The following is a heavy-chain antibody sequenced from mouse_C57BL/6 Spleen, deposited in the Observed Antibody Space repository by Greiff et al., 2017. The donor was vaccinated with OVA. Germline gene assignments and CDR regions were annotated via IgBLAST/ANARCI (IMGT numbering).Heavy chain of an antibody. CDR3: ARETYDGYYVFAY. CDR2: INPNNGGT. CDR1: GYTFTDYY. Sequence: VQLQQSGPELVKPGASVKISCKASGYTFTDYYMNWVKQSHGKSLEWIGDINPNNGGTSYNQKFKGKATLTVDKSSSTAYMELRSLTSEDSAVYYCARETYDGYYVFAYWGQGTLVTVSA. J-gene: IGHJ3*01. V-gene: IGHV1-26*01. D-gene: IGHD2-3*01.